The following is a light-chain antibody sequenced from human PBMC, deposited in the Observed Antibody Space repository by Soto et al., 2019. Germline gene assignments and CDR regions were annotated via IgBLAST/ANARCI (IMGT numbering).Light chain of an antibody. V-gene: IGLV4-69*01. J-gene: IGLJ2*01. Sequence: QLVLTQSPSASASLGASVKLTCTLSSGHSSYAIAWHQQQPEKGPRYLMKLNSDGSHSKGDGIPDRFSGSSSGAERYLTISSLPSEDEADYYCQNWGTGIQVFGGGTKLTVL. CDR2: LNSDGSH. CDR1: SGHSSYA. CDR3: QNWGTGIQV.